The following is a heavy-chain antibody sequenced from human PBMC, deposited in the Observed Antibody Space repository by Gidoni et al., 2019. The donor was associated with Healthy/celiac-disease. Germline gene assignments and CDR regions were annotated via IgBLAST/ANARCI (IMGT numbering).Heavy chain of an antibody. CDR1: GFHFSSYA. J-gene: IGHJ4*02. V-gene: IGHV3-23*01. CDR3: AKVAYYDSSGYADY. CDR2: ISGSGGST. Sequence: EVQLLESGGGLVQPGGSLRLSCAASGFHFSSYAMSWVRQAPGKGLEWVSAISGSGGSTYYADSLKGRFTISRDNSKNTLYLQMNSLRAEDTAVYYCAKVAYYDSSGYADYWGQGTLVTVSS. D-gene: IGHD3-22*01.